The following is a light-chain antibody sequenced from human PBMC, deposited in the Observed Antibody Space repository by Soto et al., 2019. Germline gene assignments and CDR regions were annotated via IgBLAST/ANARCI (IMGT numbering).Light chain of an antibody. CDR1: QSIATY. Sequence: DIQMTQSPPSLSASVGDRVTITCRASQSIATYLNWYQHKPGKAPKLLIYGASKLQSGVPSRFSGSGSGTDFTLTISSLQPEDFATYYCQQSHRSTYTFGQGTNLEI. CDR2: GAS. J-gene: IGKJ2*01. V-gene: IGKV1-39*01. CDR3: QQSHRSTYT.